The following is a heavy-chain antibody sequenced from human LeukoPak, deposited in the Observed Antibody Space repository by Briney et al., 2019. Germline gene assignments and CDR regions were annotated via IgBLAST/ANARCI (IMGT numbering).Heavy chain of an antibody. J-gene: IGHJ4*02. CDR3: ARDKKWLPPYCSGGSCYSDY. CDR2: ISAYNGNT. D-gene: IGHD2-15*01. CDR1: GYTFTSYG. V-gene: IGHV1-18*01. Sequence: ASVKASCKASGYTFTSYGISWVRQAPGQGLEWMGWISAYNGNTNYAQKLQGRVTMTTDTSTSTAYMELRSLRSDDTAVYYCARDKKWLPPYCSGGSCYSDYWGQGTLVTVSS.